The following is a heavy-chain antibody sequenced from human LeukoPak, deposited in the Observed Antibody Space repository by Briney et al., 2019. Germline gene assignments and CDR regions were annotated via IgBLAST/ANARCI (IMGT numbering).Heavy chain of an antibody. CDR1: GYTFTGYY. V-gene: IGHV1-2*02. CDR3: ARTGLYYDFWSAYRDYFDY. D-gene: IGHD3-3*01. Sequence: ASVKVSCKASGYTFTGYYMHWVRQAPGQGLEWMGWINPNSGGTNYAQKFQGRVTMTRDTSISTAYMELSRLRSDDTAVYYCARTGLYYDFWSAYRDYFDYWGQGTLVTVSS. J-gene: IGHJ4*02. CDR2: INPNSGGT.